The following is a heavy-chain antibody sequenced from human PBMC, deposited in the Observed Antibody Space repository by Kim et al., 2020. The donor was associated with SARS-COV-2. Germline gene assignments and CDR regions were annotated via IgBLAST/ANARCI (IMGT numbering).Heavy chain of an antibody. Sequence: ASVKVSCKASGYTFIGYYMHWVRRAPGQGLEWMGWINPNSGGTNYAQKFQGWVTMTRDTSISTAYMELSRLRSDDTAVYYCAREGEVVPAAMREGYYYYYYGMDVWGQGTTVTVSS. CDR3: AREGEVVPAAMREGYYYYYYGMDV. J-gene: IGHJ6*02. CDR1: GYTFIGYY. D-gene: IGHD2-2*01. V-gene: IGHV1-2*04. CDR2: INPNSGGT.